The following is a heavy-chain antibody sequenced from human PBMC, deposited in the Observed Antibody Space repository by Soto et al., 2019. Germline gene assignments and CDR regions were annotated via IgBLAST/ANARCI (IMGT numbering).Heavy chain of an antibody. J-gene: IGHJ4*02. CDR3: ARDQGLAARQFNFDY. V-gene: IGHV1-3*01. D-gene: IGHD6-6*01. Sequence: ASVKVSCKASGYTFTSYAMHWVRQAPGQKLEWMGWINAGNGNTKYSQKSQGRVTITRDTSASTAYMELSSLRSEDTAVYYCARDQGLAARQFNFDYWGQGTLVTVSS. CDR1: GYTFTSYA. CDR2: INAGNGNT.